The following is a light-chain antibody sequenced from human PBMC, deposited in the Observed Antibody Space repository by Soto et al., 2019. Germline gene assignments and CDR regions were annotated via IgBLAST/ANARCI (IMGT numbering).Light chain of an antibody. Sequence: QSVLTQPPSTSGTPGQRVTISCSGSSSNIGGNTVSWYKQLPGTAPKLLIYSNNQRPSGVPDRFSGSKSGTSASLAISGLQSEDEADYYCAVWDDSLKGPVFGGGTKPTVL. J-gene: IGLJ7*01. CDR1: SSNIGGNT. V-gene: IGLV1-44*01. CDR2: SNN. CDR3: AVWDDSLKGPV.